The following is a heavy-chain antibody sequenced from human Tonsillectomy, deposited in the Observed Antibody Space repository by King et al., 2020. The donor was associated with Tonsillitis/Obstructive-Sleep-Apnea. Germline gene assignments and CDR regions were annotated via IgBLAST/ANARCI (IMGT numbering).Heavy chain of an antibody. J-gene: IGHJ6*03. D-gene: IGHD4-11*01. CDR3: ARRNDYTNYAYMDV. CDR1: GFTFTTYS. Sequence: VQLVESGGGLVKPGGSLRLSCAASGFTFTTYSMNWVRQAPGKGLEWVSSISSTSDYIYYADSVKGRFTISRDNPKNSLYLQMNSLRAEDTAVYYCARRNDYTNYAYMDVWGKGTTVTVSS. V-gene: IGHV3-21*01. CDR2: ISSTSDYI.